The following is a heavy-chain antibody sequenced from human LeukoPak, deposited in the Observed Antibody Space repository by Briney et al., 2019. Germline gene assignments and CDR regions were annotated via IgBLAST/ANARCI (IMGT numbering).Heavy chain of an antibody. J-gene: IGHJ4*02. D-gene: IGHD6-25*01. CDR2: IYYTGST. V-gene: IGHV4-39*01. CDR1: GASISGGTYY. CDR3: AIRGESGRAFDY. Sequence: PSETLSLTCSVSGASISGGTYYWGWIRQPPGKGLEWIGSIYYTGSTYDNPSLKSRVTISVDTSKNQFSLKLSSVTAADTAVYYRAIRGESGRAFDYWGQGTLVTVSS.